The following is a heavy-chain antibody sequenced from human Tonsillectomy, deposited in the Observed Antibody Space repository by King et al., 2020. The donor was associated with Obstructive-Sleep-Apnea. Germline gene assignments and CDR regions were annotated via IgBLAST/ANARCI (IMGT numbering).Heavy chain of an antibody. D-gene: IGHD6-13*01. CDR1: GGSFSGHY. CDR3: ARRRSNWYAFDI. CDR2: INHSGST. J-gene: IGHJ3*02. Sequence: VQLQQWGAGLLKPSETLSLTCAVYGGSFSGHYWGWIRQPPGKGLQWIGEINHSGSTNYNPSLKSRVVISVDTSRNQLSLKLSSVTAADTAVYYCARRRSNWYAFDIWAQGTMVTVPS. V-gene: IGHV4-34*01.